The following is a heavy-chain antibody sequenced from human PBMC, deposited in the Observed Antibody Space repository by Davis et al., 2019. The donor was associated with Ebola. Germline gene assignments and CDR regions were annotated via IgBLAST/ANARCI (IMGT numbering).Heavy chain of an antibody. J-gene: IGHJ4*02. Sequence: AASVKVSCKASGFTFTSSAVQWVRQARGQRLEWIGWIVVGSGNTNYAQKFQERVTITRDMSTSTACMELSSLRSEDTAVYYCAAGLLWFGELLYPNYFDYWGQGTLVTVSS. CDR3: AAGLLWFGELLYPNYFDY. D-gene: IGHD3-10*01. CDR2: IVVGSGNT. CDR1: GFTFTSSA. V-gene: IGHV1-58*01.